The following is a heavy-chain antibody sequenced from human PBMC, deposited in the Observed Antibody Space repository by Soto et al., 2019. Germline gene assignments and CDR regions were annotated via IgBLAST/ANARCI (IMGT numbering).Heavy chain of an antibody. V-gene: IGHV2-5*01. Sequence: QITLKESGHTLVKPTQTLTLTCTFSGFSLSTSGVGVGWIRQPPGKALEWLALIYWNDDKRSSPSLKSRLTITKDTSTNQVVLKMTNMDPVDTATYYCAHSDFWSGYSSAPFDYWGQGTLVTVSS. D-gene: IGHD3-3*01. J-gene: IGHJ4*02. CDR2: IYWNDDK. CDR1: GFSLSTSGVG. CDR3: AHSDFWSGYSSAPFDY.